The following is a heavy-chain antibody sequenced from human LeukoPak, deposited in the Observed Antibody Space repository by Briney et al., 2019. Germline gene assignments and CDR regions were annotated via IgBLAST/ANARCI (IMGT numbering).Heavy chain of an antibody. CDR3: ARSPLWFGESSYYFDN. D-gene: IGHD3-10*01. CDR1: GYTFTNYD. J-gene: IGHJ4*02. Sequence: GASVKVSCKASGYTFTNYDINWVRQATGQGLEWMGWMNPNSGNTGYAQKFQGRVTMARNTSINTAYMELSSLRSEDTAVYYCARSPLWFGESSYYFDNWGQGTLVTVSS. V-gene: IGHV1-8*01. CDR2: MNPNSGNT.